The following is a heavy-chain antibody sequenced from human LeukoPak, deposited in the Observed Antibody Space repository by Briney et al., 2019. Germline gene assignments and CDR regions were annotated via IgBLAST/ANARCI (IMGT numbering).Heavy chain of an antibody. D-gene: IGHD3-10*01. CDR2: ISSSSSYI. Sequence: PGGSLRLSCAASGFTFSRYSMNWVRQAPGKGLEWVSSISSSSSYIYYADSVKGRFTISRDNAKNSLYLQMNSLRAEDTAVYYCARDSITMVRTDAFDIWGQGTMVTVSS. CDR3: ARDSITMVRTDAFDI. J-gene: IGHJ3*02. V-gene: IGHV3-21*01. CDR1: GFTFSRYS.